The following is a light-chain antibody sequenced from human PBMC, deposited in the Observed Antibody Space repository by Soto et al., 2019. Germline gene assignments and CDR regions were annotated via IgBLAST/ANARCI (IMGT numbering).Light chain of an antibody. CDR3: QQSKSHPPT. CDR2: GAS. J-gene: IGKJ2*01. V-gene: IGKV1-16*02. Sequence: DIQMIQSPSSLSASVGDRVTITCQASQDIKSDLAWYQQRPGEAPKSLIFGASHLLDGVPSKFSGSGSGSEFTLTISSLQPEDSATYFCQQSKSHPPTFGRGTKVEI. CDR1: QDIKSD.